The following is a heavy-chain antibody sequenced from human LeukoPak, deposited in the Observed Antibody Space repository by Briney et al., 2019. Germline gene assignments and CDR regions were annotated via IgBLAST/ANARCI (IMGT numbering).Heavy chain of an antibody. CDR3: ARPIGYCSSTSCRPWGFDY. CDR1: GFTFSSYS. J-gene: IGHJ4*02. CDR2: ISSSSSTI. V-gene: IGHV3-48*01. D-gene: IGHD2-2*01. Sequence: GGSLRLSCAASGFTFSSYSMNWVRQAPGKGLEWVSYISSSSSTIYYADSVKGRFTISRDNAKNSLYLQMNSLRAEDTAVYYCARPIGYCSSTSCRPWGFDYWGQGTLVTVSS.